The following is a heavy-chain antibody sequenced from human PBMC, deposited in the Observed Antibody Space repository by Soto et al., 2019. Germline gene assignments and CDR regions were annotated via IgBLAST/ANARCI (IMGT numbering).Heavy chain of an antibody. D-gene: IGHD2-21*01. CDR2: INQDGGEK. J-gene: IGHJ6*02. CDR3: ARERVVRYYQAMDV. Sequence: PGESLKISFAASGFTFIPYLMTWVRQSPGKGLEWVANINQDGGEKYYVDSVKGRFTISRENAKSSLFLQMNSLRAEDKAVYYCARERVVRYYQAMDVWGQGTTVTVSS. CDR1: GFTFIPYL. V-gene: IGHV3-7*01.